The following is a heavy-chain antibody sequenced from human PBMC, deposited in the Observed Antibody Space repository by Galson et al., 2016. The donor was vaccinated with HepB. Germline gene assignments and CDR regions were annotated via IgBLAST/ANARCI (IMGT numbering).Heavy chain of an antibody. J-gene: IGHJ3*02. CDR2: IMPVFGTP. Sequence: SVKVSCKASGGTFSRYLVSWVRQAPGQGLEWMGGIMPVFGTPNYAQKFLGRVTITADESTSTAYMELSSLRSEDTAVYYCARVVPGGYYDNFPPDDADIWGQGTMVTVS. V-gene: IGHV1-69*13. CDR3: ARVVPGGYYDNFPPDDADI. CDR1: GGTFSRYL. D-gene: IGHD3-22*01.